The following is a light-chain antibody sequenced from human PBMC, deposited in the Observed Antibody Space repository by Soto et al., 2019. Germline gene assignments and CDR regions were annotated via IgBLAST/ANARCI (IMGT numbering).Light chain of an antibody. V-gene: IGLV2-14*01. J-gene: IGLJ1*01. Sequence: QSVLTQPASVSGSPGQSITISCTGTSSDVGGYNYVSWYQQHPGKAPKPMIYDVSNRPSGVSNRFSGSKSGNTASLTISGLQAEDEADYYCSSYTSSGTLEGYVFGTGTKVTVL. CDR3: SSYTSSGTLEGYV. CDR2: DVS. CDR1: SSDVGGYNY.